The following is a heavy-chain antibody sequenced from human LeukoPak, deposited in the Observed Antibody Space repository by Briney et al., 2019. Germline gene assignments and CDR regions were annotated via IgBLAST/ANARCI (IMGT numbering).Heavy chain of an antibody. Sequence: GASVTVSFKASGYTFTSFIMNWVRQAPGQGLEWMGGINANTGNPTYAQGFTGRFVFSLDTSVTTAYLQISSLKAEDTAVYYCARDYWDDSSGNDYWGQGTLVTVSS. CDR2: INANTGNP. V-gene: IGHV7-4-1*02. J-gene: IGHJ4*02. D-gene: IGHD3-22*01. CDR1: GYTFTSFI. CDR3: ARDYWDDSSGNDY.